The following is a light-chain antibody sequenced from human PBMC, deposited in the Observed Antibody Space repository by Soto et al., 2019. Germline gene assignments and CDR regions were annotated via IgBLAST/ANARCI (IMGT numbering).Light chain of an antibody. J-gene: IGKJ1*01. V-gene: IGKV1-5*01. CDR2: DAS. Sequence: DIQMTQSPSTLSASVGDRVTITCRASQSISSWLSWYQQKPGKAPKLLIYDASSLQSGVPSRFSGSGSGTEFTLTISGLQPDDFATYYCQHYNTYSTWTVGQGTKVDIK. CDR3: QHYNTYSTWT. CDR1: QSISSW.